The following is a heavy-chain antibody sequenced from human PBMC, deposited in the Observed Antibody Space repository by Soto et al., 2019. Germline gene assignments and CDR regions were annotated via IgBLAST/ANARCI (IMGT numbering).Heavy chain of an antibody. CDR2: IYWDDDK. V-gene: IGHV2-5*02. CDR1: GFSLSTNGVG. CDR3: VHRRKGDSISSFDC. D-gene: IGHD6-13*01. J-gene: IGHJ4*02. Sequence: QITLKESGPSLVKPTQTLTLTCTISGFSLSTNGVGVGWIRQPPGKALEWLALIYWDDDKRYSPSLKSRLTITKDTSKDQVVLTMTNMDPVDRATYYCVHRRKGDSISSFDCWGQGTLVTVSS.